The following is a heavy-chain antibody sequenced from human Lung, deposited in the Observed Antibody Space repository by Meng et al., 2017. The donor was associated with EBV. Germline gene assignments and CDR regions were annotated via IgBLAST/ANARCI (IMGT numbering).Heavy chain of an antibody. J-gene: IGHJ4*02. CDR3: AREIAPSYFDY. Sequence: LLGAGGGEGPHARSLRVSCGASELPVSNNYINWVRQAPGKGLVGVSLINGGGGTYYADSVKGRFTISRDTSENTLYLQMNRLRADDTAVYYCAREIAPSYFDYWGQGTLVTVSS. V-gene: IGHV3-66*01. CDR2: INGGGGT. CDR1: ELPVSNNY.